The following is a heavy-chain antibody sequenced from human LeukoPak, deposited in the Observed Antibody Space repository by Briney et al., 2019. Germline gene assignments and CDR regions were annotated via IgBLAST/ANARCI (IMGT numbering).Heavy chain of an antibody. CDR2: INYSGTT. D-gene: IGHD6-19*01. V-gene: IGHV4-59*01. CDR3: ARGAGWYDY. J-gene: IGHJ4*02. CDR1: DDSINNYY. Sequence: SETLSLTCNVSDDSINNYYWSWIRQPPGEGLEWMGYINYSGTTKYNPSLESRVTISLDTSKNQFSLKLSSVTAADTAVYYCARGAGWYDYWGQGTLVTVSS.